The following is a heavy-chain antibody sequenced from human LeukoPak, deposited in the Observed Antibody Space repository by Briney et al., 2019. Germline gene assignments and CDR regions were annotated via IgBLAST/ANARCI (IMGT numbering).Heavy chain of an antibody. V-gene: IGHV4-4*07. CDR1: GGSISSYY. Sequence: KPSETLSLTCTVSGGSISSYYWRWIRQPAGKGLEWIGRIYTSGSTNYNPSLKSRVTMSVDTSKNQFSLKLSSVTAADTAVYYCARAVYCSSTSCPPRYYYYYYMDVWGKGTTVTDSS. CDR3: ARAVYCSSTSCPPRYYYYYYMDV. D-gene: IGHD2-2*01. J-gene: IGHJ6*03. CDR2: IYTSGST.